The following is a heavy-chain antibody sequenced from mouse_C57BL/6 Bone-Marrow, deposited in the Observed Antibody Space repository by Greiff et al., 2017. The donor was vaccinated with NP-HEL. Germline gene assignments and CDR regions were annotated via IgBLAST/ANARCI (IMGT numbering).Heavy chain of an antibody. V-gene: IGHV1-59*01. J-gene: IGHJ2*01. CDR3: AREGPYGSSDYFDY. CDR1: GYTFTSYW. D-gene: IGHD1-1*01. Sequence: QVQLQQPGAELVRPGTSVKLSCKASGYTFTSYWMHWVKQRPGQGLEWIGVIDPSDSYTNYNQKFKGKATLTVDTSSSTAYMQLSSLTSEDSAVYYWAREGPYGSSDYFDYWGQGTTLTVSS. CDR2: IDPSDSYT.